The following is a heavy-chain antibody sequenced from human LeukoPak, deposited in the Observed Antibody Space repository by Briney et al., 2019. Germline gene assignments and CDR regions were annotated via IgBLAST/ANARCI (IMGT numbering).Heavy chain of an antibody. D-gene: IGHD1-26*01. CDR3: ARDGGGSPDY. Sequence: GGCLRLSCAASGFTFSGYAMHWVRQAPGKGLDYVSAISDNGGSTYYANSVKGRFTISRDNSKNTVYLQMGSLRAEDMAVYYCARDGGGSPDYWGQGTLVTVSS. J-gene: IGHJ4*02. CDR1: GFTFSGYA. V-gene: IGHV3-64*01. CDR2: ISDNGGST.